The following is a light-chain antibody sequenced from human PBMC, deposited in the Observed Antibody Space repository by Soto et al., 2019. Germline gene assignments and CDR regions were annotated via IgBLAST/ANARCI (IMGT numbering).Light chain of an antibody. Sequence: EIVLTQSPGTLSVSPGDRVTLSCRASQSISINLAWYQHKPGQAPRLLIHAGSTRATGIPARISGSGSGTEFTLTISSLQPEDSATYYCQQGYIIPLTFGGGTKVVIK. J-gene: IGKJ4*01. V-gene: IGKV3D-15*01. CDR2: AGS. CDR3: QQGYIIPLT. CDR1: QSISIN.